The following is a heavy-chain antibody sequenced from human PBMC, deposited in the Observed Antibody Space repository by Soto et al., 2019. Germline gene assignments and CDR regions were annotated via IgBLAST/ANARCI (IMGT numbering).Heavy chain of an antibody. CDR1: DGSISSGGYS. CDR3: ARLRIAAAASDFDY. V-gene: IGHV4-30-2*01. D-gene: IGHD6-13*01. J-gene: IGHJ4*02. Sequence: SETLSLTCAVSDGSISSGGYSWSWIRQPPGKGLEWIGYIYHSGSTYYNPSLKSRVTISVDRSKNQFSLKLSSVTAADTAVYYCARLRIAAAASDFDYWGQGTPVTVSS. CDR2: IYHSGST.